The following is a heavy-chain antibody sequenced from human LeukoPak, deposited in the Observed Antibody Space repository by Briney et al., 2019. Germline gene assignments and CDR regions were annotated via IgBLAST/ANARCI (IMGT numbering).Heavy chain of an antibody. J-gene: IGHJ3*02. CDR2: INPNSGGT. CDR1: GYTFTDYY. V-gene: IGHV1-2*02. Sequence: GASVKVSCKASGYTFTDYYMHWVRQAPGQGLEWTGWINPNSGGTNYAQKFQGRVTMTRDTSTSTAYMELRSLRSDDTAVYYCARGLYYYDSSGYSDAFDIWGQGTMVTVSS. D-gene: IGHD3-22*01. CDR3: ARGLYYYDSSGYSDAFDI.